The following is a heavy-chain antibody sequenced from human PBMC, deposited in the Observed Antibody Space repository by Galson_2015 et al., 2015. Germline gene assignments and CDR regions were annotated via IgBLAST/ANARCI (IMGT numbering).Heavy chain of an antibody. CDR2: ISKSGRDT. J-gene: IGHJ4*02. V-gene: IGHV3-23*01. D-gene: IGHD1-26*01. CDR3: AKGREWELPLDY. Sequence: SLRLSCAASGFTVSSNYMSWVRQAPGKGLEWVSAISKSGRDTYYADSVKGRFTISRDNSKNTLYLQMNSLRAEDTAVYYCAKGREWELPLDYWGQGALVTVSS. CDR1: GFTVSSNY.